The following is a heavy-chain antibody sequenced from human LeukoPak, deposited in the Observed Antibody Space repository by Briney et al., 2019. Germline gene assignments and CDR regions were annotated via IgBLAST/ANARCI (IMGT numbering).Heavy chain of an antibody. CDR3: ARDASSSEDNWFDP. J-gene: IGHJ5*02. V-gene: IGHV4-59*01. CDR1: GASITNYY. CDR2: IDYSAYS. D-gene: IGHD6-6*01. Sequence: SETLSLTCTVSGASITNYYWNWIRQPPGKGLEWIGFIDYSAYSKYNPSLKSRVTISRDTSKNQFSLKLSSVTAADTAVYYCARDASSSEDNWFDPWGQGTLVTVSS.